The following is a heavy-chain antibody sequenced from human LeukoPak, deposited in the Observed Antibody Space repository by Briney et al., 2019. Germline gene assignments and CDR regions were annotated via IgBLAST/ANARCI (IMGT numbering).Heavy chain of an antibody. CDR2: ISGSGGST. J-gene: IGHJ6*03. CDR3: AKIYSYGLYYYYYYMDV. Sequence: GGSLRLSCAASGFTFSSYAMSWVRQAPGKGLEWVSAISGSGGSTYYADSAKGRFTISRDNSKNTLYLQMNSLRAEDTAVYYCAKIYSYGLYYYYYYMDVWGKGTTVTVSS. CDR1: GFTFSSYA. V-gene: IGHV3-23*01. D-gene: IGHD5-18*01.